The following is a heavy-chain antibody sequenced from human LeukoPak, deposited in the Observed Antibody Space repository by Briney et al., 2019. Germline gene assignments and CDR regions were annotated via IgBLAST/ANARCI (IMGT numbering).Heavy chain of an antibody. CDR3: VREAATDYYDSSGYYRQTEVFDA. CDR1: GGSISSYY. CDR2: IYYSGST. J-gene: IGHJ3*01. V-gene: IGHV4-59*01. Sequence: SETLSLTCTVSGGSISSYYWSWIRQPPGKGLEWIGYIYYSGSTNYNPSLKSRVTISVDTSKNQFSLKLRSVTAADTAVYYCVREAATDYYDSSGYYRQTEVFDAWGQGTMVTVSS. D-gene: IGHD3-22*01.